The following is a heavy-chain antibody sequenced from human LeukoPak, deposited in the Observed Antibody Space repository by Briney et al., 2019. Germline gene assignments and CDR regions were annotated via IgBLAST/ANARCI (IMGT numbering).Heavy chain of an antibody. CDR2: ISSSSSYI. D-gene: IGHD6-19*01. Sequence: GGSLRLSCAASGFSFSSYSMNWVRQAPGKGLEWVSSISSSSSYIYYADSVKGRFTISRDNAKNSLYLQMNSLRAKDTAVYYCAREAEGSGWPYFDYWGQGTLVTVSS. CDR3: AREAEGSGWPYFDY. V-gene: IGHV3-21*01. J-gene: IGHJ4*02. CDR1: GFSFSSYS.